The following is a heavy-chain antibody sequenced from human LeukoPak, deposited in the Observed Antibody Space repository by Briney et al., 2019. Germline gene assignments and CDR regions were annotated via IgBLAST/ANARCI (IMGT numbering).Heavy chain of an antibody. D-gene: IGHD2-21*02. CDR3: VRHPLWWRRRLSWFDP. CDR2: AYYSGST. CDR1: DVSVTTRDSY. J-gene: IGHJ5*02. V-gene: IGHV4-39*07. Sequence: PSETLSLTCTVSDVSVTTRDSYWGWIRQPPGKGLEWIGSAYYSGSTYFNPSLKSRLSISVDTSKNQFSLRLTSVTAADTAVYYCVRHPLWWRRRLSWFDPWGQGTLVTVSS.